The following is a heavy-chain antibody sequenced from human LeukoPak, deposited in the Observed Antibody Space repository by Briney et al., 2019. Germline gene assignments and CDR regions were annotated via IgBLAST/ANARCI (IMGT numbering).Heavy chain of an antibody. CDR3: ARDYYDSSGQESFDY. V-gene: IGHV1-46*01. CDR2: INPSGGST. D-gene: IGHD3-22*01. Sequence: ASVKVSCKASGYTFTSYYTHWVRQAPGQGLEWMGIINPSGGSTSYAQKFQGRVTMTRDTSTSTVYMELSSLRSEDTAVYYCARDYYDSSGQESFDYWGQGTLVTVSS. J-gene: IGHJ4*02. CDR1: GYTFTSYY.